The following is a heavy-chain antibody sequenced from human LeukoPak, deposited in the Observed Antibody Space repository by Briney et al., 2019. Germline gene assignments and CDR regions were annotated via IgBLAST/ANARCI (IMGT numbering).Heavy chain of an antibody. V-gene: IGHV4-30-2*01. CDR2: IYHSGST. D-gene: IGHD4-17*01. CDR1: GGSISSGGYS. CDR3: ARERFYGDYFDY. Sequence: PSETLSLTCAVSGGSISSGGYSWSWIRQPPGKGLEWIGYIYHSGSTYYNPSLKSRVTISVDRSKNQFSLKLSSVTAADTAVYYCARERFYGDYFDYWGQGTLVIVSS. J-gene: IGHJ4*02.